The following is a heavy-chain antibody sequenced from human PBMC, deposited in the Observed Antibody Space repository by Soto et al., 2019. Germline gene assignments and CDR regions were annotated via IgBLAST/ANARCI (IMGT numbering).Heavy chain of an antibody. D-gene: IGHD1-26*01. CDR1: GFSFSSYW. V-gene: IGHV3-74*01. J-gene: IGHJ3*01. CDR3: ASSPGGDYSD. CDR2: INTDGSST. Sequence: EVQLVESGGGLVKPGGSLRLSCADSGFSFSSYWMHWVRQGPGKGLVWVSRINTDGSSTNYADSVKGRFTISRDNAKNTVYLQMNRLRAEDTAVYYCASSPGGDYSDGGQGKMGTVSS.